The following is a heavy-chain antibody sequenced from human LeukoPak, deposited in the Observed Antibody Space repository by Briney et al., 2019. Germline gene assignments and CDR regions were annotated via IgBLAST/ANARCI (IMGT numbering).Heavy chain of an antibody. CDR1: GGSFSGYY. Sequence: SETLSLTCAVYGGSFSGYYWSWIRQPPGKGLEWIGEINHSGSTNYNPSLKSRVTISVDTSKNQFSLKLSSVTAADTAVYYCARVGGRGGWPLMYYYYGMDVWGQGTTVTVSS. J-gene: IGHJ6*02. CDR2: INHSGST. D-gene: IGHD3-16*01. V-gene: IGHV4-34*01. CDR3: ARVGGRGGWPLMYYYYGMDV.